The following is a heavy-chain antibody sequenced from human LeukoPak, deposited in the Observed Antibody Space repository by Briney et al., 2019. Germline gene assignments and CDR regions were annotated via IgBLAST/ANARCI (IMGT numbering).Heavy chain of an antibody. CDR3: ARHALSPGTYYYGSGSYSLDYYYYYYYMDV. V-gene: IGHV5-51*01. J-gene: IGHJ6*03. D-gene: IGHD3-10*01. CDR2: IYPGDSDT. Sequence: GESLKISCKGSGYSFTSYWIGWVRQMPGKGLEWMGIIYPGDSDTRYSPSFQGQVTISADKSISTAYLQWSSLKASDTAMYYCARHALSPGTYYYGSGSYSLDYYYYYYYMDVWGKGTTVTVSS. CDR1: GYSFTSYW.